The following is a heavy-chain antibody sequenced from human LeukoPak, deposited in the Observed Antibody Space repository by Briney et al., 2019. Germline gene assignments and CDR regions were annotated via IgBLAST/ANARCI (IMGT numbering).Heavy chain of an antibody. CDR1: GFTFSSYW. Sequence: GGSLRLSCAASGFTFSSYWMHWVRQAPGKGLVWVSRISSDGSSTSYADSVKGRFTISRDNAKNTLYLQMNSLRAEDTAVYYCARADYYDFWSGYYRDWGQGTLVTVSS. CDR3: ARADYYDFWSGYYRD. D-gene: IGHD3-3*01. J-gene: IGHJ4*02. V-gene: IGHV3-74*01. CDR2: ISSDGSST.